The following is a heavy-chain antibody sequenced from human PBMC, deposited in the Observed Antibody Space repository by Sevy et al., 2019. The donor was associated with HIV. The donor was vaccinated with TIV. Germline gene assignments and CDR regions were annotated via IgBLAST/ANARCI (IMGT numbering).Heavy chain of an antibody. V-gene: IGHV3-48*01. CDR2: ISSSSDSSSTL. J-gene: IGHJ4*02. D-gene: IGHD6-19*01. CDR1: GFTFSSYS. Sequence: GGSLRLSCVASGFTFSSYSMNWVRQAPGKGLEWVSYISSSSDSSSTLYYADSVKGRFSISRDNAKNSVHLQMTSLRVEETAVYYCARPDLSGWYFDFWGQGTLVTVSS. CDR3: ARPDLSGWYFDF.